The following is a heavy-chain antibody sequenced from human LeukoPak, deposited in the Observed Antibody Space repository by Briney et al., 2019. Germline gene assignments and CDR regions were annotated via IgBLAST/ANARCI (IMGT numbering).Heavy chain of an antibody. Sequence: GGSLRLSCAASGFTVSSNYMSWVRQAPGKGLEWVSVIYSGGSTYYADSVKGRFTISRDNAKNSLYLQMNSLRAEDTALYYCAKDLGLIAAAGTSGYYGMDVWGQGTTVTVSS. J-gene: IGHJ6*02. D-gene: IGHD6-13*01. CDR3: AKDLGLIAAAGTSGYYGMDV. CDR1: GFTVSSNY. CDR2: IYSGGST. V-gene: IGHV3-53*05.